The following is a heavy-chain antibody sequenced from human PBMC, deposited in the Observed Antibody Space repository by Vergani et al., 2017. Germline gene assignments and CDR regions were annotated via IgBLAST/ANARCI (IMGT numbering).Heavy chain of an antibody. J-gene: IGHJ4*02. CDR2: SSWNSGSI. CDR3: AKDKRGYSYCFDY. CDR1: GFTFDDYA. D-gene: IGHD5-18*01. Sequence: EVQLVESGGGLVQPGRSLRLSCAASGFTFDDYAMHWVRQAPGKGLEWVSGSSWNSGSIGYADSVTGRFTISRDNAQNSLYLQMNSLRAEDTALYYCAKDKRGYSYCFDYWGQGTLVTVSS. V-gene: IGHV3-9*01.